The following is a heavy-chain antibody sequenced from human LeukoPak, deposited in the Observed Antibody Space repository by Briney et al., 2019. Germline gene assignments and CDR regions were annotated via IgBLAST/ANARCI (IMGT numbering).Heavy chain of an antibody. CDR1: GFTFSSYS. D-gene: IGHD3-10*01. Sequence: TGGSLRLSCAASGFTFSSYSMNCVRHAAGKWLEWVSSISIISTYIYYADSVKGRFTISRDNAKNSLYLQMNSLRAEDTAVYYCAREWSGVRLLWFGELDYWGQGTLVTVSS. V-gene: IGHV3-21*01. CDR3: AREWSGVRLLWFGELDY. CDR2: ISIISTYI. J-gene: IGHJ4*02.